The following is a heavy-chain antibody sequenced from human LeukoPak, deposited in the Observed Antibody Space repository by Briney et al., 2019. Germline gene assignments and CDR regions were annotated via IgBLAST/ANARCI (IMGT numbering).Heavy chain of an antibody. V-gene: IGHV3-48*03. D-gene: IGHD3-10*01. Sequence: PGGSLRLSCAASEFTLSRNEMNWVRQAPGKGLEWVSYISSSGSSIYYADSVKGRFTISRDNAKNSLYLQMNSLRAEDTAVYYCARPGYYYGMDVWGQGTTVTVSS. J-gene: IGHJ6*02. CDR3: ARPGYYYGMDV. CDR1: EFTLSRNE. CDR2: ISSSGSSI.